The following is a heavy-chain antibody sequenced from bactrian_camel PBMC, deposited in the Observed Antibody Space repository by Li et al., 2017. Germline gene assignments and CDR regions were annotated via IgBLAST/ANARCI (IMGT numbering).Heavy chain of an antibody. J-gene: IGHJ4*01. CDR3: ATNWTNGYQY. Sequence: VQLVESGGGLVQPGGSLRLSCAASGFAFSRYSMIWVRQTRGKTLEWVSHMNSGGDNVYYAATVRGRFTISRDNDKATVYLQMNSLKSDDTALYYCATNWTNGYQYWGQGTQVTVS. CDR1: GFAFSRYS. D-gene: IGHD1*01. CDR2: MNSGGDNV. V-gene: IGHV3S40*01.